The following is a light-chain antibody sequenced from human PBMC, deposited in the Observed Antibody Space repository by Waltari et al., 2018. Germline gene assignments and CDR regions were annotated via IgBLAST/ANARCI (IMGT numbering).Light chain of an antibody. CDR1: SSNIGAGYD. V-gene: IGLV1-40*01. J-gene: IGLJ2*01. CDR2: GTS. Sequence: QSVLTQPPSVSGAPGQRVTISCTGSSSNIGAGYDVHWYQQLPGTAPKLLILGTSNRPSGVPDRFSGSKSGTSASLAITGLQAEDEADDYCQSYDSSLSGVVFGGGTKLTVL. CDR3: QSYDSSLSGVV.